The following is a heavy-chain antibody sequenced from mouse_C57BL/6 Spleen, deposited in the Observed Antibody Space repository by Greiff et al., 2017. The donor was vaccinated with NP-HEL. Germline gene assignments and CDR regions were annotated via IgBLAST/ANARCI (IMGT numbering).Heavy chain of an antibody. CDR2: IDPSDSYT. CDR1: GYTFTSYW. CDR3: ARWSHWYFDV. Sequence: VQLQQPGAELVMPGASVKLSCKASGYTFTSYWMHWVKQRPGLGLEWIGEIDPSDSYTNYNQKFKGKSTLTVDKSSSTAYMQLSSLTSEDSAVYYCARWSHWYFDVWGTGTTVTVSS. V-gene: IGHV1-69*01. J-gene: IGHJ1*03.